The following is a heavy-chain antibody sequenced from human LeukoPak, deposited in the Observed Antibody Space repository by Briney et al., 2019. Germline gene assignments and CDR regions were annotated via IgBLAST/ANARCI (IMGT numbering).Heavy chain of an antibody. CDR1: GFTFSSYA. CDR2: ISGSGGST. J-gene: IGHJ3*02. V-gene: IGHV3-23*01. Sequence: GGSLRLSCAASGFTFSSYAMSWVRQAPGKGLEWVSAISGSGGSTYYADSVKGRFTISRDNSKNTLYLQMNSLRAEDTAVYYCAKRLLNSGGFGVAGAFDIWGQGTMVTVSS. CDR3: AKRLLNSGGFGVAGAFDI. D-gene: IGHD3-3*01.